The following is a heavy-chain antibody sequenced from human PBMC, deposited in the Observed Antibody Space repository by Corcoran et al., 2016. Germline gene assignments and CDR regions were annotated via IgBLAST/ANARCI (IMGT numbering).Heavy chain of an antibody. Sequence: QVQLVQSGAEMKKPGASVKVSCKASGYTFSNYYMHWVRQAPGQGLEWMGIINPSGGSTSYAQKFQGRVTLTRDTSTRTVYMELISLRSEDTAVYYCARGRSTVDYWGQGTLVTVSS. J-gene: IGHJ4*02. CDR3: ARGRSTVDY. CDR2: INPSGGST. CDR1: GYTFSNYY. V-gene: IGHV1-46*01.